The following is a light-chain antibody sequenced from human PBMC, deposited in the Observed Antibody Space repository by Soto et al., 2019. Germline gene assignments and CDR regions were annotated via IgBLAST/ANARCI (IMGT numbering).Light chain of an antibody. CDR3: QQYKTYSRT. Sequence: DIQMTQSPSTLSASVGDRVTITCRASQSISSWLAWYQQKPGKAPKLLIYDASNLHSGVPSSFSGSGSGTEFTLTISSLQPDDFATYYCQQYKTYSRTCGQGTKVEIK. V-gene: IGKV1-5*01. CDR2: DAS. J-gene: IGKJ1*01. CDR1: QSISSW.